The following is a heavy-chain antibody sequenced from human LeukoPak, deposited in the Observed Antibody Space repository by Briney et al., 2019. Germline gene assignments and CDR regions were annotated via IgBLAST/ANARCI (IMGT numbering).Heavy chain of an antibody. CDR2: ISSSGATI. D-gene: IGHD2-2*01. CDR1: GFTVSSNY. J-gene: IGHJ4*02. V-gene: IGHV3-11*01. CDR3: AREVVVPGAPYYFDY. Sequence: MPGGSLRLSCAASGFTVSSNYMSWVRQAPGKGLEWVSYISSSGATIYYADSVKGRFTISRDNAKNSLYLQMNSLRAEDTAVYYCAREVVVPGAPYYFDYWGQGTLVTVSS.